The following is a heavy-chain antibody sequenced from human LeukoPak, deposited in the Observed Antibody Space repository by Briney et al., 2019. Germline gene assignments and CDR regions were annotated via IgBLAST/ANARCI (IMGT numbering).Heavy chain of an antibody. D-gene: IGHD5-24*01. Sequence: ASVKVSCKASGYSFTNYDINWVRQATGQGFEWMAIINPSDGSTTNSQKFQGRVTMTRDTSTSTVYMELSGLRSEDTALYYCARIRDGYNDAYDIWGQGTMVTVSS. CDR3: ARIRDGYNDAYDI. CDR2: INPSDGST. V-gene: IGHV1-46*01. J-gene: IGHJ3*02. CDR1: GYSFTNYD.